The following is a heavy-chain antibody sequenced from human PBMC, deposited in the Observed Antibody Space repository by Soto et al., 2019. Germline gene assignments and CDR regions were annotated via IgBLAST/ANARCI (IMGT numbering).Heavy chain of an antibody. V-gene: IGHV4-39*01. J-gene: IGHJ4*02. CDR1: GGSISSSSYY. D-gene: IGHD3-10*01. Sequence: QLQLQESGPGLVKPSETLSLTCTVSGGSISSSSYYWGWIRPPPGKGLEWIGSIDYSGSTYYNPTLKSRVTRSVDTSTNQFSVQRSSVTAADTAVYYCERGALGRHFHIGGFDYWGQGTLVTVSS. CDR2: IDYSGST. CDR3: ERGALGRHFHIGGFDY.